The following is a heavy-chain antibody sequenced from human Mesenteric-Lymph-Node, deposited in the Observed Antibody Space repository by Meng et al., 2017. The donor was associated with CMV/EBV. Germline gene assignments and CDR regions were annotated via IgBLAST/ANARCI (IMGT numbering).Heavy chain of an antibody. CDR1: GYTFTGYY. J-gene: IGHJ4*02. Sequence: ASVQVSCKASGYTFTGYYMHWVRQAPGQGLEWMGWINPNSGGTNYAQKFQGRVTITRDTSISTAYMELSRLRADDTAVYYCARGDIGDYGDYWGQGTLVTVSS. V-gene: IGHV1-2*02. CDR2: INPNSGGT. CDR3: ARGDIGDYGDY. D-gene: IGHD4-17*01.